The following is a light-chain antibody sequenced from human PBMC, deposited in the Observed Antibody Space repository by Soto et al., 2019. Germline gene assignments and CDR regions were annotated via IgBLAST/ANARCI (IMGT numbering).Light chain of an antibody. J-gene: IGKJ5*01. V-gene: IGKV3-11*01. Sequence: EIVLTQSPATLSLSPGERATLSCRASQSVSSYLAWYQQKPGQAPRLLIYDASNRATGIPARFSGSGSGTDSTLTISSLEPEDFAVYYCQQRANSPSTFGQGTRLEIK. CDR2: DAS. CDR3: QQRANSPST. CDR1: QSVSSY.